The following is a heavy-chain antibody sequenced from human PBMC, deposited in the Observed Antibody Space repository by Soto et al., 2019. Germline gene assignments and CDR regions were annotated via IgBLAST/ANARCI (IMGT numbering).Heavy chain of an antibody. J-gene: IGHJ4*02. Sequence: GGSLRLSCAASGFTFRTYAMHWVRQAPGRGLEWVAIISSDGSNKYYADSVKGRFSISRDNSKNTLYLQMNSLRAEDTAVYYCARDLREYYFDYWGQGTLVTVSS. CDR2: ISSDGSNK. V-gene: IGHV3-30-3*01. CDR3: ARDLREYYFDY. CDR1: GFTFRTYA.